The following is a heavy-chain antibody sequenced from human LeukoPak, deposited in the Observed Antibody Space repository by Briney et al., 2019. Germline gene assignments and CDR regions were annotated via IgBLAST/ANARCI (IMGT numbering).Heavy chain of an antibody. V-gene: IGHV3-23*01. J-gene: IGHJ4*02. CDR2: ISNGGDHT. Sequence: GGSLRLSCVASGFTFRDFSMSWVRQAPGKGLEWVSVISNGGDHTYYADSVKGRFAISRDNSKNTLYLQMNSLRTEDTAIYYCAEDRLYFGNDFGDYWGQGTLATVSS. CDR3: AEDRLYFGNDFGDY. D-gene: IGHD3-9*01. CDR1: GFTFRDFS.